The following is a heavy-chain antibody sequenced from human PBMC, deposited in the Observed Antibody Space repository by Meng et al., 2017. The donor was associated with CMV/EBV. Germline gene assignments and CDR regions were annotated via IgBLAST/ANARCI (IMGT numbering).Heavy chain of an antibody. V-gene: IGHV3-15*01. Sequence: GESLKISCAASGFTFSNAWMSWVRQAPGKGLEWVGRIKSKTDGGTTDYAAPVKGRFTISRDDSKNTLYLQMSSLKTEDTAVYYCTTLYYYDSSGLNYWGQGTLVTVSS. CDR3: TTLYYYDSSGLNY. CDR1: GFTFSNAW. D-gene: IGHD3-22*01. J-gene: IGHJ4*02. CDR2: IKSKTDGGTT.